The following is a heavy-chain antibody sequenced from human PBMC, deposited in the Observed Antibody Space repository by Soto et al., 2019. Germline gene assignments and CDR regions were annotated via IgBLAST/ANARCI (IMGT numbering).Heavy chain of an antibody. CDR2: IYYSGST. D-gene: IGHD4-17*01. J-gene: IGHJ4*02. Sequence: PSETLSLTCTVSGGSISSYYWSWIRQPPGKGLEWIGYIYYSGSTNYNPSLKSRVTISVDTSKNQFSLKLSSVTAADTAVYYCARATDYGGNSDYWGQGTLVTVSS. CDR1: GGSISSYY. V-gene: IGHV4-59*13. CDR3: ARATDYGGNSDY.